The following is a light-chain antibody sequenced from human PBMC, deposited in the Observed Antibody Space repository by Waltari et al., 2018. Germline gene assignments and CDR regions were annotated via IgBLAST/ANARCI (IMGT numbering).Light chain of an antibody. Sequence: MQMNPSPSSLSAAVDGIVTITYPASQSISSYLNWYQQKPGKAPKVLIYAASILQSGVPSRFSGSGSGTDFTLTISSLQPEDFATYYCQQSYSTPLTFGGGTKVEIK. CDR2: AAS. CDR3: QQSYSTPLT. CDR1: QSISSY. J-gene: IGKJ4*01. V-gene: IGKV1-39*01.